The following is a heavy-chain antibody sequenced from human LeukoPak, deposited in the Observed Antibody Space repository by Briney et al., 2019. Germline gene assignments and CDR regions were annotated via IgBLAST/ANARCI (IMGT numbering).Heavy chain of an antibody. Sequence: SETLSLTCTVSGGSISSSSYYWGWIRQPPGKGLEWIGSIYYSGSTYYNPSLKSRVTISVDTSKNQFSLKLSSVTAADTAVYYCARDLRTPYYYDSSGYYPDSYYYYMDVWGKGTTVTISS. CDR1: GGSISSSSYY. D-gene: IGHD3-22*01. V-gene: IGHV4-39*02. J-gene: IGHJ6*03. CDR3: ARDLRTPYYYDSSGYYPDSYYYYMDV. CDR2: IYYSGST.